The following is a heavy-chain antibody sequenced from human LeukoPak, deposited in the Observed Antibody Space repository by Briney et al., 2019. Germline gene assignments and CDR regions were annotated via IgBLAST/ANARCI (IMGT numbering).Heavy chain of an antibody. D-gene: IGHD6-6*01. CDR2: IYYSGST. V-gene: IGHV4-39*07. J-gene: IGHJ4*02. CDR3: ASRVAARQANNY. Sequence: SETLSLTCTVSGGSISSSSYYWGWIRQPPGKGLEWIGSIYYSGSTYYNPSLKSRVTISVDTSKNQFSLKLSSVTAADTAVYYCASRVAARQANNYWGQGTLVTVSS. CDR1: GGSISSSSYY.